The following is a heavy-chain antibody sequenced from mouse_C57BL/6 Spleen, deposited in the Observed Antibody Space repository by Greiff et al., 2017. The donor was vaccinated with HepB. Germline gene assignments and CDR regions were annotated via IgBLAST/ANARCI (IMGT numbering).Heavy chain of an antibody. CDR1: GYTFTDYN. CDR3: AREGLRDGDDVAMDY. Sequence: EVQLQQSGPELVKPGASVKMSCKASGYTFTDYNMHWVKQSHGKSLEWIGYINPNNGGTSYNQKFKGKATLTVNKSSSTAYMELSSLTSEDSAVYYCAREGLRDGDDVAMDYWGQGTSVTVSS. CDR2: INPNNGGT. D-gene: IGHD2-12*01. V-gene: IGHV1-22*01. J-gene: IGHJ4*01.